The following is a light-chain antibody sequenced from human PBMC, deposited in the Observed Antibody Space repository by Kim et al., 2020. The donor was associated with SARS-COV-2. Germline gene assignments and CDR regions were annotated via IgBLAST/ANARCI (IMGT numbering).Light chain of an antibody. J-gene: IGLJ2*01. V-gene: IGLV3-1*01. CDR1: NLGDKF. CDR2: QDR. Sequence: SYELTQPPSVSVSSGQTATITCSGNNLGDKFVWWYQHKAGQSPVMVIFQDRKRPSGIPGRFSGSNSGNTAILTISETQSVDVADYYCQAWDTTIAVFGGGTQLTVL. CDR3: QAWDTTIAV.